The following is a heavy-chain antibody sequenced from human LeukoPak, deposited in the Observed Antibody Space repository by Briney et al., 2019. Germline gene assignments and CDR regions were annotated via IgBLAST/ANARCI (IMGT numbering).Heavy chain of an antibody. CDR2: ISGSGGST. V-gene: IGHV3-23*01. CDR1: GCTFSNYA. CDR3: AKDVRVANYYGSGSYGDY. Sequence: GGALRLSCAASGCTFSNYAMSWVRQAPGKGLEWVCTISGSGGSTYYADSVKGRFTISRDNSKNTLYLQMTSLRPEDTAVYDCAKDVRVANYYGSGSYGDYWGQGTLVTVSS. J-gene: IGHJ4*02. D-gene: IGHD3-10*01.